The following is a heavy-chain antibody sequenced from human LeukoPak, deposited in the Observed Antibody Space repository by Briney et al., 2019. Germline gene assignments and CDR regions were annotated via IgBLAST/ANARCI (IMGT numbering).Heavy chain of an antibody. Sequence: GGSLRLSCAASGFSFSAHDMHWVRQPPGKGLEWVSGIGTAGDPYYSGSVKGRFTISREDARNSLDLQMDSLTAGDTAIYYCARGGSGSYLDYWGQGTLVTVSS. CDR3: ARGGSGSYLDY. V-gene: IGHV3-13*05. CDR1: GFSFSAHD. J-gene: IGHJ4*02. D-gene: IGHD3-10*01. CDR2: IGTAGDP.